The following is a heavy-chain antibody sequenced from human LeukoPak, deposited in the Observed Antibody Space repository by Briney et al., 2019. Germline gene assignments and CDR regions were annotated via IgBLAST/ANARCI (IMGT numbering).Heavy chain of an antibody. J-gene: IGHJ4*02. CDR2: IYPGDSDT. CDR3: ARQDYYDSSGYGDFDY. CDR1: GYSFTSYW. D-gene: IGHD3-22*01. V-gene: IGHV5-51*01. Sequence: ASVKVSCKGSGYSFTSYWIDWVRQMPGKGLEWMGIIYPGDSDTRYSPSFQGQVTISADKSISTAYLQWSSLKASDTAMYYCARQDYYDSSGYGDFDYWGQGTLVTVSS.